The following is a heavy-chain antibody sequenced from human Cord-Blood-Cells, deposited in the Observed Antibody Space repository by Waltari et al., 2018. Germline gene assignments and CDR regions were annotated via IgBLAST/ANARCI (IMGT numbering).Heavy chain of an antibody. CDR1: GGSISSGDYY. V-gene: IGHV4-30-4*08. CDR3: ARGRDCSGGSCYFDY. CDR2: IYYSGST. Sequence: QVQLQESGPGLVKPSQTLSLTCTVSGGSISSGDYYWSWLRPPPGKGLEWIGYIYYSGSTYYNPSLKSRVTISVDTSKNQFSLKLSSVTAADTAVYYCARGRDCSGGSCYFDYWGQGTLVTVSS. J-gene: IGHJ4*02. D-gene: IGHD2-15*01.